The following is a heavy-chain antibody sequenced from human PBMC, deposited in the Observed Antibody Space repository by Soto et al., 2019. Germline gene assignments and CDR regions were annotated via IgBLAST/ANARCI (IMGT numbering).Heavy chain of an antibody. CDR2: ISAYNGNT. CDR3: SRVQDIVVVVAAHPFDP. CDR1: GYTFTSYG. J-gene: IGHJ5*02. D-gene: IGHD2-15*01. V-gene: IGHV1-18*01. Sequence: GASVKVSCKASGYTFTSYGISWVRQAPGQGLEWMGWISAYNGNTNYAQKLQGRVTMTTDTSTSTAYMELRSLRSDDTAVYYCSRVQDIVVVVAAHPFDPWGQGTLVTVSS.